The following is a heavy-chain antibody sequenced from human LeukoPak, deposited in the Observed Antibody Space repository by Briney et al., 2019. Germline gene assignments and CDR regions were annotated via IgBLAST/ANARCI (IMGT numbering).Heavy chain of an antibody. CDR1: GFTVITSY. CDR3: AKDLWKADY. CDR2: IGGDAVST. J-gene: IGHJ4*02. Sequence: PGESLRLSCAASGFTVITSYMSWVRQAPGKGLEWVSAIGGDAVSTYYADSVKGRFSVSRDNSKNTLYLQMNSLRADDTAVYYCAKDLWKADYWGQGTLVTVSS. V-gene: IGHV3-23*01. D-gene: IGHD3-3*01.